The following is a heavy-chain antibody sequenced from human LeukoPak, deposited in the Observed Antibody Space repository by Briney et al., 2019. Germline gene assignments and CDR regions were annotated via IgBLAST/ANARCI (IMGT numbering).Heavy chain of an antibody. CDR3: ARSNQADDY. Sequence: GGSLRLSCAASGFTFSDYWMHWVRQVPGKGLVWVSRINSGGSRKTYADSVKGRFTISRDNSKNTLYLQMNSLRTEDTGVYYCARSNQADDYWGQGTLVTVSS. CDR2: INSGGSRK. V-gene: IGHV3-74*01. J-gene: IGHJ4*02. CDR1: GFTFSDYW. D-gene: IGHD1-14*01.